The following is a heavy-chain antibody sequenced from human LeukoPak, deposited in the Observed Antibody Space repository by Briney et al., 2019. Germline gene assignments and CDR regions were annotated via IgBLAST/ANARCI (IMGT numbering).Heavy chain of an antibody. CDR1: GFTFSSYA. V-gene: IGHV3-23*01. CDR2: ISGSGGST. CDR3: AKDRSRIVGPPKT. J-gene: IGHJ5*02. D-gene: IGHD1-26*01. Sequence: PGGSLRLSCAASGFTFSSYAMSWVRQAPGRGLEWVSAISGSGGSTYYADSVKGRFTISRDNSKNTLYLQMNSLRAEDTAVYYCAKDRSRIVGPPKTWGQGTLVTVSS.